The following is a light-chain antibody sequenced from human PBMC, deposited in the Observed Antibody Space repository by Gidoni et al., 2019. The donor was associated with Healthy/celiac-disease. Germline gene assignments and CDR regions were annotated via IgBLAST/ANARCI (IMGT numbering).Light chain of an antibody. V-gene: IGKV1-9*01. CDR1: QGISSY. CDR2: AAS. J-gene: IGKJ3*01. CDR3: QQLNSYLFT. Sequence: DIQLTQSPSFLSASVGDRVTITCRASQGISSYLAWYQQKPGKAPKLLIYAASTLQSGVPSRFSGSGSGTELTLTISSLQPEDLATYYCQQLNSYLFTFGPGTKVDIK.